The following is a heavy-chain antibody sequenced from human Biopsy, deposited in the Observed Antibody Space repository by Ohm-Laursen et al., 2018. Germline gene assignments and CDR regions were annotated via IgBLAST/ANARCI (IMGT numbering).Heavy chain of an antibody. CDR2: IWYDGSSE. CDR1: GFTFSVYA. Sequence: PRLSCSASGFTFSVYAMHWVRQAPGKGLEWVAIIWYDGSSEYYADSVKGRFTISRDNSKNTVYLQMNSLRVEDTAVYYCARDPIVGSKADGMDVWGQGTTVTVSS. J-gene: IGHJ6*02. D-gene: IGHD1-26*01. V-gene: IGHV3-33*01. CDR3: ARDPIVGSKADGMDV.